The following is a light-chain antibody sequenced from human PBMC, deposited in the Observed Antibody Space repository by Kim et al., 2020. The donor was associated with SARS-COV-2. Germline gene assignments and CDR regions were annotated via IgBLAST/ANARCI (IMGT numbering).Light chain of an antibody. CDR1: SGDIGNSNT. J-gene: IGLJ1*01. CDR3: ISTSNSLDYV. Sequence: QSALTQPASLSGSPGQSITISCSGNSGDIGNSNTVSWYQQHSDKAPRLIIYDVSNRPSGVSTRFSGFKSGNLASLTISGLQSADEAEYFCISTSNSLDYVFGTGTKVTVL. CDR2: DVS. V-gene: IGLV2-14*03.